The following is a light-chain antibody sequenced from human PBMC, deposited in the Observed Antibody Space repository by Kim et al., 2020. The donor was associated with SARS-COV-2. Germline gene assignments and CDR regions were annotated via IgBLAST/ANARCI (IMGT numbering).Light chain of an antibody. Sequence: APGKTAGITCGGNNIGSKSVHWYQQKPGQAPVLVIYYDSDRPSGIPERFSGSTSGNTATLTISRVEAGDEADYYCQVWDSSSDHVVFGGGTQLTVL. CDR1: NIGSKS. CDR3: QVWDSSSDHVV. CDR2: YDS. J-gene: IGLJ2*01. V-gene: IGLV3-21*04.